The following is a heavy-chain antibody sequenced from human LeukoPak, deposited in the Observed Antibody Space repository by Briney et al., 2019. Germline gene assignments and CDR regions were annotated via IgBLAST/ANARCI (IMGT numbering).Heavy chain of an antibody. V-gene: IGHV3-11*01. J-gene: IGHJ4*02. CDR2: ISSTGTTI. D-gene: IGHD3-9*01. Sequence: GGSLRLSCAASGFTVSSNYMSWVRQAPGKGLEWVSYISSTGTTIYYADSVKGRFAISRDNSENTLYLQMNRLRADDTAIYYCAKSTWFDYFDYWGQGTLVTVSS. CDR1: GFTVSSNY. CDR3: AKSTWFDYFDY.